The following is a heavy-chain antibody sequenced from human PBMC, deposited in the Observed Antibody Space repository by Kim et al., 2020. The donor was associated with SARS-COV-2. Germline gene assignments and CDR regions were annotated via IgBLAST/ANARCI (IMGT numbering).Heavy chain of an antibody. CDR3: AVPIAANHRYFDY. Sequence: ADSVKVRFTIARDNAKNSLYLQMNSLRAEDTAVYYWAVPIAANHRYFDYWGQGTLVTVSS. V-gene: IGHV3-21*01. D-gene: IGHD6-6*01. J-gene: IGHJ4*02.